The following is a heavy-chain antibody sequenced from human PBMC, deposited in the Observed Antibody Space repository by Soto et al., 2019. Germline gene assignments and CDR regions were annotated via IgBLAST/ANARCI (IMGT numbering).Heavy chain of an antibody. CDR3: ARSTDFIAAAGGSFDP. J-gene: IGHJ5*02. V-gene: IGHV3-74*01. Sequence: GGSLRLSCVASGFTFSSYWMHWVRQAPGKGLVWVSRINSDGSSTSYADSVKGRFTISRDNAKNTLYLQMNSLRAEDTAVYYCARSTDFIAAAGGSFDPWGQGTLVTVSS. D-gene: IGHD6-13*01. CDR2: INSDGSST. CDR1: GFTFSSYW.